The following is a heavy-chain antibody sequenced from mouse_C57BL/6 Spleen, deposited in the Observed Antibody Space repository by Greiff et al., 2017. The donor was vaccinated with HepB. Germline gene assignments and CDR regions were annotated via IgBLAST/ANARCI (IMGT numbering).Heavy chain of an antibody. CDR3: ARRGHYYGSSHYFDY. CDR2: ISNGGGST. CDR1: GFTFSDYY. Sequence: VQLKESGGGLVQPGGSLKLSCAASGFTFSDYYMYWVRQTPEKRLEWVAYISNGGGSTYYPDTVKGRFTISRDNAKNTLYLQMSRLKSEDTAMYYCARRGHYYGSSHYFDYWGQGTTLTVSS. V-gene: IGHV5-12*01. J-gene: IGHJ2*01. D-gene: IGHD1-1*01.